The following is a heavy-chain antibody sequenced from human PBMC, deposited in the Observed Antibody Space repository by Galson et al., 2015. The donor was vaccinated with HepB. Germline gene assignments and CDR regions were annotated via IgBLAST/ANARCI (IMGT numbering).Heavy chain of an antibody. V-gene: IGHV3-48*01. D-gene: IGHD6-6*01. J-gene: IGHJ4*02. Sequence: SLRLSCAASGFTFSSYSMNWVRQAPGKGLEWVSYISSSSTIYYADSVKGRFTISRDNAKNSLYLQMNSLRAEDTAVYYCARALEYSSSDNFDYWGQGTLVTASS. CDR2: ISSSSTI. CDR3: ARALEYSSSDNFDY. CDR1: GFTFSSYS.